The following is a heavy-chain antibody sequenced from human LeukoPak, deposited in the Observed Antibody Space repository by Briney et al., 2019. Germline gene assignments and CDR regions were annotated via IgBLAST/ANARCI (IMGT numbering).Heavy chain of an antibody. CDR2: ISGNSDST. CDR1: GLTFSDYA. J-gene: IGHJ4*02. Sequence: GGSLRLSCAASGLTFSDYAMSWFRQAPGKGLEWVSAISGNSDSTYYADSVKGRFTISRDSSKNTLYLQMNSLRAEDTAVYYCARGRIYGSGGYERLDYWGQGTLVTVSS. CDR3: ARGRIYGSGGYERLDY. V-gene: IGHV3-23*01. D-gene: IGHD3-10*01.